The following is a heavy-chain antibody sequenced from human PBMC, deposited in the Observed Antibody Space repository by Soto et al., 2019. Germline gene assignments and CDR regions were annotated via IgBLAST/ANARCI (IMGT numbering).Heavy chain of an antibody. CDR1: GGTFSSYA. CDR2: IIPIFGTA. D-gene: IGHD1-26*01. CDR3: ARGEAGGGPRDEFPLDY. Sequence: SVKVSCKASGGTFSSYAISWVRQAPGQGLEWMGGIIPIFGTANYAQKFQGRVTITADESTSTAYMELSSLRSEDTAVYYCARGEAGGGPRDEFPLDYWGQGTLVTVSS. J-gene: IGHJ4*02. V-gene: IGHV1-69*13.